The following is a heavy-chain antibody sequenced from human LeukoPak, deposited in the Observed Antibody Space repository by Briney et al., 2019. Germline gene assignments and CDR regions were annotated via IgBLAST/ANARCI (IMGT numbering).Heavy chain of an antibody. V-gene: IGHV3-15*01. CDR1: GFTFSNAW. CDR2: IKTDTGGGTA. D-gene: IGHD1-26*01. J-gene: IGHJ4*02. CDR3: TTDPYVGVHFDY. Sequence: GRSLRLSCAASGFTFSNAWMSWVRQAPGKGLDGVGRIKTDTGGGTADYAAPVKGRFTISRDDSKNTLYLQMNSLKTEDTAVYYCTTDPYVGVHFDYWGQGTLVTVSS.